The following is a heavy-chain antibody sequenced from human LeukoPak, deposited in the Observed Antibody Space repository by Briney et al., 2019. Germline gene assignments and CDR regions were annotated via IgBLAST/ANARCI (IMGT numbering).Heavy chain of an antibody. Sequence: SETLSLTCTVSGGSINSSSYYWGWIRQPPGKGPEWIGTIYYSGSTYYNPSLKSRVTISVDTSKNQFSLKLSSVTAADTAVYYCARESVYSGWFDYWGQGTLVTVSS. CDR3: ARESVYSGWFDY. CDR2: IYYSGST. D-gene: IGHD6-19*01. J-gene: IGHJ4*02. CDR1: GGSINSSSYY. V-gene: IGHV4-39*07.